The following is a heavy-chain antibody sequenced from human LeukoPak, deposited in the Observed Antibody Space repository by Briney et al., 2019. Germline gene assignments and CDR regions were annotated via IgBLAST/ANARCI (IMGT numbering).Heavy chain of an antibody. CDR2: ISGRSSTI. V-gene: IGHV3-48*01. D-gene: IGHD1-26*01. CDR3: ARDRLTSGSYFFDD. CDR1: AFTFSDYS. Sequence: GGSLRLSCAASAFTFSDYSMNWVRQAPGKGLGWISYISGRSSTIYYADSVRGRFTISRDNAKNSMYLQMNSLRAEDTAVYYCARDRLTSGSYFFDDWGQGTLVTVSS. J-gene: IGHJ4*02.